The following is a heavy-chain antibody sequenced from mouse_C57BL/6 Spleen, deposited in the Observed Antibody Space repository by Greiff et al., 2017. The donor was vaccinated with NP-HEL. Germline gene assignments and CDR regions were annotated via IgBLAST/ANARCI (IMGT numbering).Heavy chain of an antibody. Sequence: QVQLQQSGAELVRPGASVTLSCKASGYTFTDYEMHWVKQTPVHGLEWIGAIDPETGGTAYNQKFTGKAILTADKSSSTAYMELRSLTSEDSAVYYCTRKTVVAKEDAMDYWGQGTSVTVSS. V-gene: IGHV1-15*01. CDR2: IDPETGGT. D-gene: IGHD1-1*01. CDR1: GYTFTDYE. J-gene: IGHJ4*01. CDR3: TRKTVVAKEDAMDY.